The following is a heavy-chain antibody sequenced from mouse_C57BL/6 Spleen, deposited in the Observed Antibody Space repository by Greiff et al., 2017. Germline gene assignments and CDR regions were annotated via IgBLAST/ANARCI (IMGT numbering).Heavy chain of an antibody. CDR2: ILPGSGST. V-gene: IGHV1-9*01. D-gene: IGHD1-1*01. Sequence: QVQLQQSGAELMKPGASVKLSCKATGYTFTGYWIEWVKQRPGHGLEWIGEILPGSGSTNEHEKFKGKATFTADTSSNTAYMQLSSLTTEDSAIYYGARDTTVVVDYWGQGTTLTVSS. CDR3: ARDTTVVVDY. CDR1: GYTFTGYW. J-gene: IGHJ2*01.